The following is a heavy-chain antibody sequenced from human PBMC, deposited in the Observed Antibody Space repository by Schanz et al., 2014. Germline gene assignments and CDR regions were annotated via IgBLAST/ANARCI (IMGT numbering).Heavy chain of an antibody. D-gene: IGHD6-19*01. CDR2: ISGSGGST. J-gene: IGHJ4*02. Sequence: EVQLLESGGGLVQPGGSLRLSCAASGFTFSSYAMSWVRQAPGKGLEWVSGISGSGGSTYYADSVKGRFTISRDNSKSTLYLQMNSLRGEDTAVYYCAKLSSSGRLAGYFDYWGQGALXTVSA. CDR3: AKLSSSGRLAGYFDY. CDR1: GFTFSSYA. V-gene: IGHV3-23*01.